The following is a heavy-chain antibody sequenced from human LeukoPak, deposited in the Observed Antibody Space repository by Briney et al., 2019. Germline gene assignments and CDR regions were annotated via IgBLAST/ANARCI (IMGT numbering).Heavy chain of an antibody. CDR1: GGSISSYY. CDR3: ARDRLGRDGYNYFDY. V-gene: IGHV4-4*07. J-gene: IGHJ4*02. Sequence: PSETLSLTCTVSGGSISSYYWSWIRQPGGNGLEWIGGIYTSGSTNYNPSLKSRVTMSVDTSKNQFSLKLSSVTAADTAVYYCARDRLGRDGYNYFDYWGQGTLVTVSS. CDR2: IYTSGST. D-gene: IGHD5-24*01.